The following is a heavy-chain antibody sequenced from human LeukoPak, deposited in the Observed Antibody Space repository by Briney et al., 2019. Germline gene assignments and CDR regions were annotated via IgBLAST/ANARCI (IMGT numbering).Heavy chain of an antibody. D-gene: IGHD2-15*01. Sequence: PGGSLRLSCAASGFTFSSYAMHWVRQAPGKGLEWVAVISYDGSNKYYADSVKGRFTISRDNSKNTLYLQMNSLRAEDTAVYYCARAIGVVNVYFDYWGQGTLVTVSS. CDR2: ISYDGSNK. CDR3: ARAIGVVNVYFDY. CDR1: GFTFSSYA. V-gene: IGHV3-30-3*01. J-gene: IGHJ4*02.